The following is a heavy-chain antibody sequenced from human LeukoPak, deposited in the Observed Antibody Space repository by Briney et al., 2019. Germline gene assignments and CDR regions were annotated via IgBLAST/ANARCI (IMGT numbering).Heavy chain of an antibody. CDR1: GGSVSDYY. J-gene: IGHJ4*02. CDR3: ARKRTGDQGYYFDY. D-gene: IGHD1-1*01. CDR2: IYNSGST. V-gene: IGHV4-59*02. Sequence: SETLSLTCTVSGGSVSDYYWSWIRQPPGKGLEWIGYIYNSGSTNYNPSLKTRVTISVDTSKNQFSLKVSSVTAADTAVYYCARKRTGDQGYYFDYWGQGTLVTVSS.